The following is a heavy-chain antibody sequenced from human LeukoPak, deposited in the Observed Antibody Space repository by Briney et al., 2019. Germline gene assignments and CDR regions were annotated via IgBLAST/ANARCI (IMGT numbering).Heavy chain of an antibody. CDR2: ISTGGNT. J-gene: IGHJ4*02. Sequence: QPGGSLRLSCAASGFSVSNNYMSWVRQAPGKGLEWVSVISTGGNTYYSDSVKGRFTISRDNSKNTLYVQMNSLRAEDTAVYYCARGGPTVTSWGQGTLVTVSS. D-gene: IGHD4-17*01. V-gene: IGHV3-53*01. CDR1: GFSVSNNY. CDR3: ARGGPTVTS.